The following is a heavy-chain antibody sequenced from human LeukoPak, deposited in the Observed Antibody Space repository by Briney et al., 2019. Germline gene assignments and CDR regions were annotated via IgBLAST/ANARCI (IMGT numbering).Heavy chain of an antibody. CDR1: GYTFTSYY. V-gene: IGHV1-2*02. D-gene: IGHD1-1*01. CDR2: INPHSGAT. CDR3: ATSSTVTHTRDP. Sequence: ASVKVSCKASGYTFTSYYMHWVRQAPGQGLEWMGWINPHSGATNYAQRFQGRISMDASFDTAYIELSRLTSDDTAVYYCATSSTVTHTRDPWGKGTLVTVSS. J-gene: IGHJ5*02.